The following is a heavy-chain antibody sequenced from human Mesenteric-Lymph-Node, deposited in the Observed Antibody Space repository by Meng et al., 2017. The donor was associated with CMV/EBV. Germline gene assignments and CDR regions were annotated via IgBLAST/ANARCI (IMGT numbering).Heavy chain of an antibody. D-gene: IGHD6-6*01. CDR3: ARDMDIAARTFDY. Sequence: GESLKISCAASGLTFSNYAFHWVRQAPGRGLEWVTVISNDGDHKYYADSVKGRFTISRDNSKNTLFLQMDRLRPEDTGLYYCARDMDIAARTFDYWGQGTQVTVSS. CDR1: GLTFSNYA. J-gene: IGHJ4*02. CDR2: ISNDGDHK. V-gene: IGHV3-30-3*01.